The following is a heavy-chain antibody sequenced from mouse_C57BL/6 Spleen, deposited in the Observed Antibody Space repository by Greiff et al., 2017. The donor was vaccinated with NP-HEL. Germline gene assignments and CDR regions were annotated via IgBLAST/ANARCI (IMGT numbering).Heavy chain of an antibody. CDR3: ARHEEGGYDYGGVDY. V-gene: IGHV1-62-2*01. D-gene: IGHD2-4*01. CDR1: GYTFTEYT. J-gene: IGHJ2*01. Sequence: QVQLKQSGAELVKPGASVKLSCKASGYTFTEYTIHWVKQRSGQGLEWIGWFYPGSGRVKYNEQFKDKATLTADKSSSTVYMEHSRLTSDDSAVYFCARHEEGGYDYGGVDYWGQGTTLTVSS. CDR2: FYPGSGRV.